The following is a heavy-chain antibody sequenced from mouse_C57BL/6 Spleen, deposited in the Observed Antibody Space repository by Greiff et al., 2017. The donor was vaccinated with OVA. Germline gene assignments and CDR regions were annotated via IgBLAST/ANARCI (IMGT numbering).Heavy chain of an antibody. CDR3: AKIGYDYDYYAMDY. Sequence: QVQLQQSGPGLVQPSQSLSITCTVSGFSLTSYGVHWVRQSPGKGLEWLGVIWRGGSTDYNAAFMSRLSITKDNSKSQVFFKMNSLQADDTAIYYGAKIGYDYDYYAMDYWGQGTSVTVSS. CDR2: IWRGGST. D-gene: IGHD2-4*01. V-gene: IGHV2-5*01. J-gene: IGHJ4*01. CDR1: GFSLTSYG.